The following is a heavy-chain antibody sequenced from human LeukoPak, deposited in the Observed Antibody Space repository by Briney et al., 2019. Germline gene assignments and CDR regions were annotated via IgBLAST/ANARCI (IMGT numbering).Heavy chain of an antibody. CDR1: GFTLSIYG. CDR3: ARGLNRYLTTVTPLGDY. J-gene: IGHJ4*02. CDR2: ISYDGNNK. D-gene: IGHD4-17*01. Sequence: GGSLRLSCAASGFTLSIYGLHWVRQAPGKGLEWVAVISYDGNNKFYADSVKGRFTVSRDNSNNTLYLQMSSLRLDDTAIYYCARGLNRYLTTVTPLGDYWGQGILVTVSS. V-gene: IGHV3-30*03.